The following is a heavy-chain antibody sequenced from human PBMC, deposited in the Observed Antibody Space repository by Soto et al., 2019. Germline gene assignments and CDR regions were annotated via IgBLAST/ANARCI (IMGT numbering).Heavy chain of an antibody. J-gene: IGHJ4*02. CDR2: ISSGGST. CDR3: ARDLEATTAEGY. Sequence: PGGPLRLSCATSGFILSGCAMNWVRQAPGKGLEWVSVISSGGSTYYADSVKGRFTISRDNSKNTLYLQMNSLRAEDTAVYYCARDLEATTAEGYWGQGTLVTVSS. D-gene: IGHD5-12*01. V-gene: IGHV3-66*01. CDR1: GFILSGCA.